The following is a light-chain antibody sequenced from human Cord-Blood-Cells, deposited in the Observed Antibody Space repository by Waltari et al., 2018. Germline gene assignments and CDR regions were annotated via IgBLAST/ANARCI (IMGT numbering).Light chain of an antibody. CDR2: GGG. Sequence: QSALTQPASVSGSPGQSITISCPGTSSDVGGYNLVSWDPQNPGKAPKLKMYGGGKLTSGVSIRFSVSKPGNTACLTIPGPQAEDEADYYCCSYAGRSVVFGGGTKLTVL. CDR1: SSDVGGYNL. V-gene: IGLV2-23*01. J-gene: IGLJ2*01. CDR3: CSYAGRSVV.